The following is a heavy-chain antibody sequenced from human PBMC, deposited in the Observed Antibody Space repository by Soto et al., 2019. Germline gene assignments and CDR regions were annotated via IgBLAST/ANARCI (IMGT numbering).Heavy chain of an antibody. CDR2: IDPVGTSTIYT. D-gene: IGHD3-10*01. J-gene: IGHJ4*02. CDR3: AKGSASGYPYYFDS. Sequence: PGGSLRLSCEVSGLSFSSSWMSWVRQAPGKGLEWVADIDPVGTSTIYTWSADSVKGRFTISRDNSKNTLSLEMSSLRAEDTAIYYCAKGSASGYPYYFDSWGQGTLVTVSS. CDR1: GLSFSSSW. V-gene: IGHV3-23*03.